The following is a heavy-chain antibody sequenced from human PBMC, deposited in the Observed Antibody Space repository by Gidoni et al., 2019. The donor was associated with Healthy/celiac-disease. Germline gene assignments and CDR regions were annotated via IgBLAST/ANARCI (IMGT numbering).Heavy chain of an antibody. J-gene: IGHJ5*02. CDR3: ASFSAYYYDSSGYP. V-gene: IGHV3-66*01. Sequence: EVQLVESGGGLVQPGGSLSLSCAASGFTVSSNYMSGVRQAPGKWLEWVSVIYSGGSTYYADAVKGIFTISRDNSKNTLYLQMNSRRAEDTAVYYCASFSAYYYDSSGYPWGQGTLVTVSS. D-gene: IGHD3-22*01. CDR1: GFTVSSNY. CDR2: IYSGGST.